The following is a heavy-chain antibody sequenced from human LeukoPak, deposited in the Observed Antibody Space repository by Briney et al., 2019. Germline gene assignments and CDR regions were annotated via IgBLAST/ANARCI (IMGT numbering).Heavy chain of an antibody. CDR1: GGTFTSYI. Sequence: SVKVSCKASGGTFTSYIISWVRQAPGQGLEWMGRIIPIHGKAHYAQKFQGRVTITADKSTSTAYMELSNLRSEDTAVYYCARDLDRMSPNHYYYYYMDVWGKGTTVTVSS. CDR2: IIPIHGKA. V-gene: IGHV1-69*08. D-gene: IGHD2-8*01. CDR3: ARDLDRMSPNHYYYYYMDV. J-gene: IGHJ6*03.